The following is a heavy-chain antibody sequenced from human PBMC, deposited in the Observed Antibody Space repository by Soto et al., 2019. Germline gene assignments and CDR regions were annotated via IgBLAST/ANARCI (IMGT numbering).Heavy chain of an antibody. CDR3: AKARGAGSHTTYYFDS. V-gene: IGHV3-23*01. D-gene: IGHD3-10*01. J-gene: IGHJ4*02. CDR1: GFTFSTYA. CDR2: ISRSGGYI. Sequence: EVQLLESGGGLVQPGGSLRLSCAASGFTFSTYAMNWVRQGPGKGLGWVSIISRSGGYIEYADSVKGRFTVSRDASSNTLYLQMNSLRAEDTGVYYCAKARGAGSHTTYYFDSWGQGTLVTVSP.